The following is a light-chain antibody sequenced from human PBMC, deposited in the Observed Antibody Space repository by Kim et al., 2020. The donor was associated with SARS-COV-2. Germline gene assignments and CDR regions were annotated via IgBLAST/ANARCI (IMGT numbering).Light chain of an antibody. CDR2: WAS. CDR1: QTVLYNSNNKNY. J-gene: IGKJ2*03. V-gene: IGKV4-1*01. Sequence: DIVMTQSPDSLAVSLGERATLNCKSSQTVLYNSNNKNYLAWYQQKPGQAPKLLIYWASIRESGVSDRFSGSGSETDFTLTISSLQAEDVAVYYSQLYYSTPPSFGQGTKLEI. CDR3: QLYYSTPPS.